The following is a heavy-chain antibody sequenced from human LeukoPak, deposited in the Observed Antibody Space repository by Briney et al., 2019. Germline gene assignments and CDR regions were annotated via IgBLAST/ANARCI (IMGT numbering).Heavy chain of an antibody. V-gene: IGHV4-34*01. J-gene: IGHJ2*01. CDR1: GGSFSGYY. D-gene: IGHD6-19*01. CDR2: IKYSGST. CDR3: ARHPYSSGWYRTDPNYWYFDL. Sequence: SETLSLTCAVYGGSFSGYYWSWIRQPPGKGLEWIGEIKYSGSTNHNPSLKSRVSISVDTSRNQFSLKLSSVTAADTAVYYCARHPYSSGWYRTDPNYWYFDLWGRATLVTVSS.